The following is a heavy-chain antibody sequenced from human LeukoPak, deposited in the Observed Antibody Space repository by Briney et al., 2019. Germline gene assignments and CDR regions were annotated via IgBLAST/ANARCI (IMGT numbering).Heavy chain of an antibody. Sequence: GGSLRLSCAASGFTFSSYSMNWVRQAPGKGLEWVSSISSSSSYIYYADSVKGRFTISRDNAKNSVFLQMNNLRVEDTAIYYCARRGYHDSSGYDYWGQGTPATVSS. V-gene: IGHV3-21*06. J-gene: IGHJ4*02. CDR1: GFTFSSYS. CDR2: ISSSSSYI. CDR3: ARRGYHDSSGYDY. D-gene: IGHD3-22*01.